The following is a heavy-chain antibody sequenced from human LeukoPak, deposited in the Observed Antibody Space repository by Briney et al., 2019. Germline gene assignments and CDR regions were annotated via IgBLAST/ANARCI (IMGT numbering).Heavy chain of an antibody. Sequence: GGSLRLFCAASGFTFSRHAMSWVRQAPGKGLEWGSTTGLNSVNTLCAESVQGRFSISRDNSKNTLDLQMDNLRVDDTAVYYCAKGDDIGKHPTRAYYFDTWGQGTLVTVSS. CDR1: GFTFSRHA. D-gene: IGHD5-24*01. J-gene: IGHJ4*02. CDR2: TGLNSVNT. V-gene: IGHV3-23*01. CDR3: AKGDDIGKHPTRAYYFDT.